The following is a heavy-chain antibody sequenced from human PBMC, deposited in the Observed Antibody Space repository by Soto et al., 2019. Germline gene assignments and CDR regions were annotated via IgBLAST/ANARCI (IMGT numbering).Heavy chain of an antibody. CDR3: ARGCDYDILTGYSVYSNWFDP. D-gene: IGHD3-9*01. CDR2: INHSGST. CDR1: GGSLSGYY. J-gene: IGHJ5*02. Sequence: PSETLSLTCAVYGGSLSGYYWSWIRQPPGKGLEWIGEINHSGSTNYNPSLKSRVTISVDTSKNQFSLKLSSVTAADTAVYYCARGCDYDILTGYSVYSNWFDPWGQGTLVTVSS. V-gene: IGHV4-34*01.